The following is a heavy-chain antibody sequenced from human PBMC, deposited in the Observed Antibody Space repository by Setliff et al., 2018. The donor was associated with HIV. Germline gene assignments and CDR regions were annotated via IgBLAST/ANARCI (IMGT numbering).Heavy chain of an antibody. Sequence: GESLKISCKGSGYSFTSYWIGWVRQMPGKGLEWMGIIYPDDSETRYSPSFQGQVTISADKSINTAYLQWTTLKASDSAMYYCARPRGNDYAGSGFDNWGQGTLVTVSS. D-gene: IGHD2-2*01. V-gene: IGHV5-51*01. CDR2: IYPDDSET. CDR3: ARPRGNDYAGSGFDN. CDR1: GYSFTSYW. J-gene: IGHJ4*02.